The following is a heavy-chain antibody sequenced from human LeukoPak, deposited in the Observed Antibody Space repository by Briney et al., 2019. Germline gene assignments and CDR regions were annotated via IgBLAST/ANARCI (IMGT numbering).Heavy chain of an antibody. Sequence: PGGSLRLSCAASGFTFSGSAMHWVRQASGRGLEWVGRIRSKANNYATTYGASVKGRFSISRDDSKNTAYLQMNSLKTEDTAVYYCSRQGHDTLTGPIDDWGQGTLVTVSS. CDR1: GFTFSGSA. D-gene: IGHD3-9*01. CDR3: SRQGHDTLTGPIDD. V-gene: IGHV3-73*01. CDR2: IRSKANNYAT. J-gene: IGHJ4*02.